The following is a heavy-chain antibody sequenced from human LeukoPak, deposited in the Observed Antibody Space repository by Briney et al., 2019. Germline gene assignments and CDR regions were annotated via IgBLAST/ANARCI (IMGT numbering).Heavy chain of an antibody. CDR2: ISVTSVTI. J-gene: IGHJ4*02. D-gene: IGHD5-12*01. CDR3: ARGGGYDSFGGFDS. CDR1: TPTFGDHY. Sequence: PGGSLRLSCVLSTPTFGDHYMRWIRQAPGKGLEWVSYISVTSVTIRYADAVKGRFTISRDNVQNSLFLQMNSLRVDDTAVYYCARGGGYDSFGGFDSWGQGTLVTVSS. V-gene: IGHV3-11*01.